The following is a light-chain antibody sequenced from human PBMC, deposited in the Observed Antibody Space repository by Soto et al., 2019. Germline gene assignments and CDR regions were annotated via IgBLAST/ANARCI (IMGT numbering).Light chain of an antibody. CDR2: AAS. Sequence: IQMTQSPSSLSASVGDRVTITCRAGQGIRYDVAWYQQKPGRAPKLLIYAASNLQSGVPSRFSGSGSGSDFTLIISSLQPEDFATYYCLQDYGYPRTFGQGTKVEI. J-gene: IGKJ1*01. CDR3: LQDYGYPRT. V-gene: IGKV1-6*01. CDR1: QGIRYD.